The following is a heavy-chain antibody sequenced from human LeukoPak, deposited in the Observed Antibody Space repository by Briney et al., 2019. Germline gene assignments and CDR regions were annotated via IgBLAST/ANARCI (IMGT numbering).Heavy chain of an antibody. J-gene: IGHJ4*02. CDR2: INPNSGGT. D-gene: IGHD1-26*01. CDR1: GYTFTGYY. CDR3: AKVEGVGAKGDFDY. V-gene: IGHV1-2*02. Sequence: ASVKVSCKASGYTFTGYYMHWVRQAPGQGLEWMGWINPNSGGTNYAQKFQGRVTMTRDTSISTAYMELSRLRSDDTAVYYCAKVEGVGAKGDFDYWGQGTLVTVSS.